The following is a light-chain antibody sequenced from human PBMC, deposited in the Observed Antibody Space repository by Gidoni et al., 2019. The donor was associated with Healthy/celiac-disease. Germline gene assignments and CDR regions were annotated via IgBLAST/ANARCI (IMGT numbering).Light chain of an antibody. Sequence: SYELTQPPSVSVSPGQTASITCSGDKLGDNYACWYQQKPGQSPVLVIYQDRKRPSGIPERFSGSNSGNTATLTISGTQAMDEADYYCQAWDSSTDVVFGGGTKLTVL. CDR2: QDR. CDR1: KLGDNY. V-gene: IGLV3-1*01. CDR3: QAWDSSTDVV. J-gene: IGLJ2*01.